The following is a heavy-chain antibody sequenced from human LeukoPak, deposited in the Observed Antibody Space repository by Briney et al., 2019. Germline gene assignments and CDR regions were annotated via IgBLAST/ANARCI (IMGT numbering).Heavy chain of an antibody. CDR2: ISSSSSYI. D-gene: IGHD2-15*01. CDR1: GFTFSSYS. Sequence: GGSVRLSCAASGFTFSSYSMNGVRQAPGKGLEWVSSISSSSSYIYYADSVTGRFTISRDNAKNSLYLQMSSLRAEDTAVYYCARGALLGYCSGGSCSPKSGFDYWGQGTLVTVSS. CDR3: ARGALLGYCSGGSCSPKSGFDY. J-gene: IGHJ4*02. V-gene: IGHV3-21*01.